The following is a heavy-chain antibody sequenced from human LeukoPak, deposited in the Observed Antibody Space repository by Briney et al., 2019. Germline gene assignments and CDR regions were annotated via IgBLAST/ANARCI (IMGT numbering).Heavy chain of an antibody. V-gene: IGHV3-48*01. D-gene: IGHD6-13*01. CDR2: ISSSSSTI. CDR3: ARDFHEDAAAAHSGH. CDR1: GFTFSSYS. J-gene: IGHJ1*01. Sequence: GGSLRLSCAASGFTFSSYSMNWVRQAPGKGLEWVSYISSSSSTIYYADSVKGRFTISRDNAKNSLYLQMNSLRAEDTAVYYCARDFHEDAAAAHSGHWGQGTLVTVSS.